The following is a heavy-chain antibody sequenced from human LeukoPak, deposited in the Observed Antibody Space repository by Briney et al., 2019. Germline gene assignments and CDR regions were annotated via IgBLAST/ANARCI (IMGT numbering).Heavy chain of an antibody. Sequence: GGSLRLSCAASGFTFSSYAMSWVRQAPGKGLEWVSTISTSDGGTFYADSVKGRFTISRDNSKNTLYLQMNSLRAEDTAVYYCAKDNWNSYWGQGTLVTVSS. CDR1: GFTFSSYA. D-gene: IGHD1-7*01. CDR3: AKDNWNSY. V-gene: IGHV3-23*01. J-gene: IGHJ4*02. CDR2: ISTSDGGT.